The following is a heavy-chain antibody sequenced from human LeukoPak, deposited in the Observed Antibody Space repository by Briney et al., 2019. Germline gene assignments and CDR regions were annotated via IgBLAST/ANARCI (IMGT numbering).Heavy chain of an antibody. J-gene: IGHJ3*02. CDR2: INPNSGGT. V-gene: IGHV1-2*02. Sequence: ASVKVSCKASGYTFTGYYMHWVRQAPGQGLEWMGWINPNSGGTNYAQKFQGRVTMTRDTSISTAYMELSRLRSDDTAVYYCARDLSRQYYDSSGANDAFDIWGQGTMVTVSS. CDR1: GYTFTGYY. D-gene: IGHD3-22*01. CDR3: ARDLSRQYYDSSGANDAFDI.